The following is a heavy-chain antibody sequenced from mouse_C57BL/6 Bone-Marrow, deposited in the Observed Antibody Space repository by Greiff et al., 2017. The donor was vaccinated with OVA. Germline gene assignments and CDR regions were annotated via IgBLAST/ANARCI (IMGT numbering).Heavy chain of an antibody. CDR2: IRLKSDNYAT. Sequence: EVKLQESGGGLVRPGGSMKLSCVASGFTFSNYWMNWVRQSPEKGLEWVAQIRLKSDNYATHYAESVKGRFTISRDDSKSSVYLQMNNLRAEDTGIYYCTASYDGYSYYFDYWGQGTTLTVSS. CDR3: TASYDGYSYYFDY. J-gene: IGHJ2*01. CDR1: GFTFSNYW. D-gene: IGHD2-3*01. V-gene: IGHV6-3*01.